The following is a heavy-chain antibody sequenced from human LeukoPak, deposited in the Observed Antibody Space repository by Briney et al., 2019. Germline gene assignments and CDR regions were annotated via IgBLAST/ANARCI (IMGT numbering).Heavy chain of an antibody. V-gene: IGHV3-23*01. Sequence: GGSLRLSCVASGFTFRHYAMNWVRQTPEKGLEWVSCLTASGGSTNYGDSVKGRFTISRDNSNNTLYLQMNSLRNDDTAVYYCAKAWGSGLDYYGMDVWGQGITVTVSS. J-gene: IGHJ6*02. CDR1: GFTFRHYA. CDR2: LTASGGST. D-gene: IGHD7-27*01. CDR3: AKAWGSGLDYYGMDV.